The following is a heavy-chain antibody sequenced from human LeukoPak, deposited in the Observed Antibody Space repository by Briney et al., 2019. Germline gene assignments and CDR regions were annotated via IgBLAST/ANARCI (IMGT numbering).Heavy chain of an antibody. D-gene: IGHD1/OR15-1a*01. CDR1: GGSVSSYY. J-gene: IGHJ4*02. CDR2: LSHSGSS. Sequence: SETLSLTCTVSGGSVSSYYWSWIRRPPGRGLEWIAYLSHSGSSDSNPSLTSRVTTLVDTSKNQFSLKLTSVTAADTAVYYCATKQWVPYYFHYWGQGSLVTVSS. CDR3: ATKQWVPYYFHY. V-gene: IGHV4-59*02.